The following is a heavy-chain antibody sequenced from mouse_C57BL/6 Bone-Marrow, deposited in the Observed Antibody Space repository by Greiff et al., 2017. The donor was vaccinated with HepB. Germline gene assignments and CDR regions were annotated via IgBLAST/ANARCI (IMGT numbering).Heavy chain of an antibody. V-gene: IGHV5-6*02. J-gene: IGHJ4*01. Sequence: EVMLVESGGDLVKPGGSLKLSCAASGFTFSSYGMSWVRQTPDKRLEWVATISSGGSYTYYPDSVKGRFTISRDNAKNTLYPQMSSLKSEDTAMYYCARRWLLHYAMDYWGQGTSVTVSS. CDR2: ISSGGSYT. CDR3: ARRWLLHYAMDY. D-gene: IGHD2-3*01. CDR1: GFTFSSYG.